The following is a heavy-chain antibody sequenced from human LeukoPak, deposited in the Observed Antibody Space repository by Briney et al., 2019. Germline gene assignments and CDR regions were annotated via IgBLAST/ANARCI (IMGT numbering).Heavy chain of an antibody. CDR2: IYYSGST. J-gene: IGHJ4*02. D-gene: IGHD6-19*01. CDR3: ARRPFGSGWPPEVYFDY. V-gene: IGHV4-39*01. CDR1: GGSISSSSYY. Sequence: KPSETLSFTCTVSGGSISSSSYYWGWIRQPPGKGLEWIGSIYYSGSTYYNPSLKSRVTISVDTSKNQFSLKLSSVTAADTAVYYCARRPFGSGWPPEVYFDYWGQGTLVTVSS.